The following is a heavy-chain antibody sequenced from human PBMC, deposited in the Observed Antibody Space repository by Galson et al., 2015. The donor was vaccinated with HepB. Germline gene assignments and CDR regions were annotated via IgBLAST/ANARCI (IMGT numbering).Heavy chain of an antibody. CDR3: ARSTVTAYSDWFDP. J-gene: IGHJ5*02. CDR2: INTDSGNT. CDR1: GYSFTNYG. Sequence: SVKVSCKASGYSFTNYGISWVRRAPGQGLEWLGLINTDSGNTKYAQKLQGRVAMTTDTSTRTAYMELRNLRADDTALYYCARSTVTAYSDWFDPWGQGTLVIVSS. V-gene: IGHV1-18*01. D-gene: IGHD4-11*01.